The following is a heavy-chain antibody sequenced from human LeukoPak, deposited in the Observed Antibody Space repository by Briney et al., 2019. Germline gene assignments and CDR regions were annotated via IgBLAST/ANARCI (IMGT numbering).Heavy chain of an antibody. CDR3: ARDLGYCTNGVCHMRFDY. CDR1: AFIFSGDW. CDR2: IKEDGSER. Sequence: GGSLRLSCEGSAFIFSGDWMNWVRQTPGKGLEWVASIKEDGSERQYVDSVKGRFSISRDNTKGSLFLRLNSLRAEDTAVYYCARDLGYCTNGVCHMRFDYWGQRTLVAVSS. D-gene: IGHD2-8*01. J-gene: IGHJ4*02. V-gene: IGHV3-7*03.